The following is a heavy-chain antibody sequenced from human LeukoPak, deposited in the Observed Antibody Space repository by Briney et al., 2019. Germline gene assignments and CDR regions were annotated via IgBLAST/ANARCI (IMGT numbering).Heavy chain of an antibody. CDR1: GGTFSSYA. Sequence: VASVKVSCMASGGTFSSYAISWVRQAPGQGLEWMGRIIPILGIANYAQKFQGRVTITADKSTSTAYMELSSLRSEDTAVYYCARGASQSYYYYGMDVWGQGTMVTVSS. CDR2: IIPILGIA. J-gene: IGHJ6*02. D-gene: IGHD1-26*01. CDR3: ARGASQSYYYYGMDV. V-gene: IGHV1-69*04.